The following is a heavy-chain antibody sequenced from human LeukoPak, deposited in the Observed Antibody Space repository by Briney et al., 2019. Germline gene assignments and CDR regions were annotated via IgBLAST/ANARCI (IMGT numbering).Heavy chain of an antibody. CDR3: AREGRVSGYDFDC. CDR2: INSDGSSI. Sequence: GGSLRLSCAASAFTFSSYWMHWVRQAPGKGLVWVSRINSDGSSITYADSVKGRFTISRDNAKNTLYLQMNSLRVEDTAVYYCAREGRVSGYDFDCWGQGTLVTVSS. CDR1: AFTFSSYW. D-gene: IGHD5-12*01. V-gene: IGHV3-74*03. J-gene: IGHJ4*02.